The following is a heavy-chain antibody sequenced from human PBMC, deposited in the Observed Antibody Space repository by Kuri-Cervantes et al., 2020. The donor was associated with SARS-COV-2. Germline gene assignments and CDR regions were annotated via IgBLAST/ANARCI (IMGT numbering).Heavy chain of an antibody. V-gene: IGHV3-72*01. CDR3: ARSLTTTYSF. J-gene: IGHJ1*01. CDR1: GFTLSDHY. CDR2: SSNKVYRYTT. Sequence: GESLKISCATSGFTLSDHYIDWVRQAPGKGLEWVGRSSNKVYRYTTEYATSVKGRFTISRDFSKNSLSLQMDSLTTEDTAVYYCARSLTTTYSFWGQGTLVTVSS. D-gene: IGHD4-11*01.